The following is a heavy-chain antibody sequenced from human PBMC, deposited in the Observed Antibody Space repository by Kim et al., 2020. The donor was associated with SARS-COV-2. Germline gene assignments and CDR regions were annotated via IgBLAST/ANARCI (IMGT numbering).Heavy chain of an antibody. D-gene: IGHD4-17*01. CDR3: ARVVNGDLGVTDV. CDR1: GGSFSGYY. CDR2: INHSGST. Sequence: SETLSLTCAVYGGSFSGYYWSWIRQPPGKGLEWIGEINHSGSTNYNPSLKSRVTISVDTSKNQFSLKLSSVTAADTAVYYCARVVNGDLGVTDVWGKGTTVTVSS. J-gene: IGHJ6*04. V-gene: IGHV4-34*01.